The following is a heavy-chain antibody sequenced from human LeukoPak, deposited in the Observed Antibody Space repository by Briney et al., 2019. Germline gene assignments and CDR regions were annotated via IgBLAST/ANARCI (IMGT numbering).Heavy chain of an antibody. Sequence: PGGSLRLSCAASGFTFSNSYMTWVRQAPGKGLEWVSSISDSSSYTYYADSLKGRFTISRDNAKNSLYLQMNSLRAEDTAVYYCARDKTVADLDYWGQGTLVTVSS. CDR3: ARDKTVADLDY. J-gene: IGHJ4*02. V-gene: IGHV3-21*01. CDR2: ISDSSSYT. CDR1: GFTFSNSY. D-gene: IGHD6-19*01.